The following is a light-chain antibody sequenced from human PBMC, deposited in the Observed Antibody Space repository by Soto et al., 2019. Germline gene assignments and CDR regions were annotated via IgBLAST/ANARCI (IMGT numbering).Light chain of an antibody. CDR2: DNS. V-gene: IGLV3-21*02. Sequence: SYELTQPPSVSVAPGQTARIPCGGNNITHKSVHWYQHKPGQAPVLVVYDNSDRPSGIPERFSGSNSGNTATLTISRAGAADEADYYCQVWDSATDHVIFGGGTKVTVL. CDR3: QVWDSATDHVI. J-gene: IGLJ2*01. CDR1: NITHKS.